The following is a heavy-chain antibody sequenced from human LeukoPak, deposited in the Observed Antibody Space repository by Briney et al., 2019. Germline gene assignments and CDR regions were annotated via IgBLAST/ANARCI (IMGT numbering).Heavy chain of an antibody. Sequence: GGSLRLSCAASGFIFNTYTMHWVRLAPGKGLEWVSSIRSNSDDIYYADSVKGRFTISRDNSKNTLYLQMNSLRAEDTAVYYCAKGSDYDPPYYYYYMDVWGKGTTVTISS. D-gene: IGHD5-12*01. J-gene: IGHJ6*03. CDR2: IRSNSDDI. CDR3: AKGSDYDPPYYYYYMDV. V-gene: IGHV3-21*04. CDR1: GFIFNTYT.